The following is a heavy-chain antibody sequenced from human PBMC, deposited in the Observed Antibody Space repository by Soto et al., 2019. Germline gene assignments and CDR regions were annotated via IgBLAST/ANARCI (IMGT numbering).Heavy chain of an antibody. V-gene: IGHV3-9*01. J-gene: IGHJ6*02. CDR1: GFTFDDYG. CDR3: AKDICIKTVHGIYCMDV. D-gene: IGHD6-19*01. CDR2: IRWNSGRT. Sequence: EVQLVESGGGLVQPGRSLRLSCAVSGFTFDDYGMHWFRQAPGKGLEWVSGIRWNSGRTGYADSVKGRFTISRDNAMNSLHLQMNSLRADDTAFYYCAKDICIKTVHGIYCMDVWVQGTTVAVS.